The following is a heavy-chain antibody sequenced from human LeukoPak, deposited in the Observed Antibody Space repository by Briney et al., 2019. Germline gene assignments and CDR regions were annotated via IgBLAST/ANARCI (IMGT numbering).Heavy chain of an antibody. CDR2: IYSGGST. CDR3: ARGDSSSWYIQ. V-gene: IGHV3-53*01. CDR1: GFTVSSNY. D-gene: IGHD6-13*01. Sequence: PGGSLRLSCAASGFTVSSNYMSWARQAPGKGLEWVSVIYSGGSTYYADSVKGRFTISRDNSKNTLYLQMNSLRAEDTAVYYCARGDSSSWYIQWGQGTLVTVSS. J-gene: IGHJ4*02.